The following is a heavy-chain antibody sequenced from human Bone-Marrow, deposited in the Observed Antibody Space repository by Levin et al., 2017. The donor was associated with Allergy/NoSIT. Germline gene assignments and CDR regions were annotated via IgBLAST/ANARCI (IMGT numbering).Heavy chain of an antibody. Sequence: PGGSLRLSCSVSGLSFSDYGMHWVRQAPDSGLEWVTLITSDATNKFYADSVKGRFIVSRDNSRNLLYLQLNSLRPEDTAVYYCASRGSFDHWGQGTLVNVSS. CDR3: ASRGSFDH. CDR2: ITSDATNK. CDR1: GLSFSDYG. D-gene: IGHD3-10*01. V-gene: IGHV3-30*03. J-gene: IGHJ4*02.